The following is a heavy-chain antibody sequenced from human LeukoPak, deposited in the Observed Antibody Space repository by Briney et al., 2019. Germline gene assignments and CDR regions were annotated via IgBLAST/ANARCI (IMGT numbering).Heavy chain of an antibody. J-gene: IGHJ3*02. CDR1: GGSISNYY. Sequence: PSETLSLTCTVSGGSISNYYWIWMRQPAGKELEWIGRKYARGSSNYNPPVQSRVTMSVDTSKNQFSLKLRSVTAADTAVYYCARGRYCSADICTGGDSFDIWGQGTMVSVSP. D-gene: IGHD2-15*01. CDR3: ARGRYCSADICTGGDSFDI. V-gene: IGHV4-4*07. CDR2: KYARGSS.